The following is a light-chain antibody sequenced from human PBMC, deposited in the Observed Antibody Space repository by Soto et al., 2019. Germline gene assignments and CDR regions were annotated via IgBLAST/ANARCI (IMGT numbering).Light chain of an antibody. CDR1: QSVSSN. CDR3: QQYDSSLT. J-gene: IGKJ1*01. V-gene: IGKV3-15*01. CDR2: GAS. Sequence: EIVVTQSPATLSVSPGERATLSCRASQSVSSNFAWYQQKPGQAPRLLIYGASTRASGLPARFSGSGSGTEFTLTISSLQSEDFAVYYCQQYDSSLTFGQGTKVDSK.